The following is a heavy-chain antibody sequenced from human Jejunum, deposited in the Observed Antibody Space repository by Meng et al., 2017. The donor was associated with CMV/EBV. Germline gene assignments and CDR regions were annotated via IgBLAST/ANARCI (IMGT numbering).Heavy chain of an antibody. D-gene: IGHD3-3*01. J-gene: IGHJ4*02. V-gene: IGHV3-30-3*01. CDR2: ISYGGGDK. CDR3: ARHCGSDTNCYDFWGGYYTSYFDY. Sequence: VLQAPGEGVGWVAFISYGGGDKYYADSVKGLFSISGDNSGHTLSLQMNSLRAEDTAVYYCARHCGSDTNCYDFWGGYYTSYFDYWGQGTLVTVSS.